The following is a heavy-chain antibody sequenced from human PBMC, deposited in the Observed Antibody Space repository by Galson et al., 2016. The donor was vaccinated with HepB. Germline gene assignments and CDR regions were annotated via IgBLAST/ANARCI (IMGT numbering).Heavy chain of an antibody. CDR3: ATGIVVAGKYYYYYMDV. J-gene: IGHJ6*03. V-gene: IGHV4-39*01. CDR2: LYSGEST. CDR1: GGSVSSDYY. D-gene: IGHD6-13*01. Sequence: LTCIVSGGSVSSDYYWGWIRQPPGRGLEWIGSLYSGESTYYNPSLKSRVTISVDTSKNQFSLRLNSVTAADTGVYYCATGIVVAGKYYYYYMDVWGKGTTVTVSS.